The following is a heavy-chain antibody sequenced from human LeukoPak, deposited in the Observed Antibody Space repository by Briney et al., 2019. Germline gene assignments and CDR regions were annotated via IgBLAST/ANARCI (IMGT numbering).Heavy chain of an antibody. D-gene: IGHD6-13*01. CDR3: ARERQLEYYYYGMDV. Sequence: PLASVKVSCKTSGYSFTGHYVHWVRQAPGQGLEWMGWINPNSGGTNYAQKFQGRVTMTRDTSISTAYMELSRLRSDGTAVYYCARERQLEYYYYGMDVWGQGTTVTVSS. CDR2: INPNSGGT. CDR1: GYSFTGHY. J-gene: IGHJ6*02. V-gene: IGHV1-2*02.